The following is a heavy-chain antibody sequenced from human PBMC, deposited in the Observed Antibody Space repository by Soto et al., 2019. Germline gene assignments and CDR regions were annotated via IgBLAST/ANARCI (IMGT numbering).Heavy chain of an antibody. CDR3: ASHYDSSGYYYRGLDY. Sequence: SVKVSCRASGYTVTYCYLHWVGQAPGQALEWMGGIIPIFGTADYAQKFQGRVTITADESTSTGNMELSSLRSEDTAVYYCASHYDSSGYYYRGLDYWGQGTLVTVSS. CDR2: IIPIFGTA. D-gene: IGHD3-22*01. J-gene: IGHJ4*02. V-gene: IGHV1-69*13. CDR1: GYTVTYCY.